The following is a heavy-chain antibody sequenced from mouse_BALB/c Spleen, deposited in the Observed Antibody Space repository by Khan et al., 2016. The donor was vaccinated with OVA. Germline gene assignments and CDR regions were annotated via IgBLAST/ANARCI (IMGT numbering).Heavy chain of an antibody. CDR3: ARVGYGGFAY. D-gene: IGHD2-14*01. CDR2: MFPGDGST. J-gene: IGHJ3*01. V-gene: IGHV1-85*01. Sequence: VQLQESGAELVKPGASVKLSCKASGYTFTSYDINWVRQRPEQGLEWIGWMFPGDGSTKYNENFKGKATLTTDKSSSTAYMQLSRLTSEDSGAYFCARVGYGGFAYWGQGTLVTVSA. CDR1: GYTFTSYD.